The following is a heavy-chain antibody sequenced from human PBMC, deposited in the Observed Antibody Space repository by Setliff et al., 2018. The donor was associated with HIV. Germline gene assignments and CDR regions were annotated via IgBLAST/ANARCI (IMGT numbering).Heavy chain of an antibody. CDR2: FDPEDGET. J-gene: IGHJ3*02. V-gene: IGHV1-24*01. Sequence: ASVKVSCKVSGYTLTELSRHWVRQAPGEGLEWMGGFDPEDGETIYAQKFQGRVTMTEDTSTDTAYMELSSLRSEDTAVYYCATRSAAAGSGPGAFDIWGQGTMVTVSS. CDR1: GYTLTELS. CDR3: ATRSAAAGSGPGAFDI. D-gene: IGHD6-13*01.